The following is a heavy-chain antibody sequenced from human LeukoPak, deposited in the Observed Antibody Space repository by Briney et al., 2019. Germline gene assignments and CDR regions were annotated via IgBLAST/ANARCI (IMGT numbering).Heavy chain of an antibody. CDR2: ISAGGEST. V-gene: IGHV3-23*01. J-gene: IGHJ4*02. D-gene: IGHD2-2*02. Sequence: PGGSLRLSCATSGFAFSSYGMSWVRQAPGKGLEWVSGISAGGESTYSADSVKGRFTVSRDNSKNTLYVQMNSLRVEDTALYYCAKEDSYCSSSSCYSFDSWGQGTLVTVSS. CDR1: GFAFSSYG. CDR3: AKEDSYCSSSSCYSFDS.